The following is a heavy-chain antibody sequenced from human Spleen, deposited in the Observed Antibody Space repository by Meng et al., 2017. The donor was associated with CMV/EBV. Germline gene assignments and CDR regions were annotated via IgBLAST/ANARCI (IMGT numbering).Heavy chain of an antibody. CDR3: ARHSPIAARHYYGMDV. CDR2: IYPGDSDT. Sequence: KVSCKGSGYSFTSYWIGWVRQMPGKGLEWMGIIYPGDSDTRYSPSFQGQVTISADKPISTAYLQWSSLKASDTAMYYCARHSPIAARHYYGMDVWGQGTTVTVSS. V-gene: IGHV5-51*01. CDR1: GYSFTSYW. D-gene: IGHD6-6*01. J-gene: IGHJ6*02.